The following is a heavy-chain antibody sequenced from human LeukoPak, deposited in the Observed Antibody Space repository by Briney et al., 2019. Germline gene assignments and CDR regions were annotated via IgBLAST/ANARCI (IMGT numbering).Heavy chain of an antibody. Sequence: SETLSLTCTVSGGSISSSGYYWGWIRQPPGKGLEWIGTIYYSGGTYYNPSLKSRDTISVDTSKNQFSLKLSSVTAADTAVYYCARHPIFGRGMDVWGQGTTVTVSS. CDR1: GGSISSSGYY. D-gene: IGHD3-3*01. CDR2: IYYSGGT. CDR3: ARHPIFGRGMDV. V-gene: IGHV4-39*01. J-gene: IGHJ6*02.